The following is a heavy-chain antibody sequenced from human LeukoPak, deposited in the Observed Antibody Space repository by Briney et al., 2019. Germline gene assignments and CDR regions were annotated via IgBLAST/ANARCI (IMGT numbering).Heavy chain of an antibody. CDR3: EFLYGSGLEYAFDI. J-gene: IGHJ3*02. CDR2: ISSSSSYI. CDR1: GFTLSSYS. D-gene: IGHD3-10*01. V-gene: IGHV3-21*01. Sequence: GGSLRLSCAASGFTLSSYSMNWVRQAPGKGLEWVSSISSSSSYIYYADSVKGRFTISRDNAKNSLYLQMNSLRAEDTAVYYCEFLYGSGLEYAFDIWGQGTMVTVSS.